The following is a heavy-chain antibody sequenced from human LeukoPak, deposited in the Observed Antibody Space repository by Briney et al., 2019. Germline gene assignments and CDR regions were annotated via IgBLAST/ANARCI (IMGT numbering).Heavy chain of an antibody. CDR2: THYSGTT. CDR3: VLAPNSNWFDF. D-gene: IGHD2-8*01. CDR1: GGSISGFY. J-gene: IGHJ5*01. Sequence: SSGTLSLTCSVSGGSISGFYWKWVRQSPEKGMEWIAVTHYSGTTNYNPSLKSRVTISIDTSRQQFFLKLSSVTAADTAVYYCVLAPNSNWFDFWGQGTRVTVSS. V-gene: IGHV4-59*12.